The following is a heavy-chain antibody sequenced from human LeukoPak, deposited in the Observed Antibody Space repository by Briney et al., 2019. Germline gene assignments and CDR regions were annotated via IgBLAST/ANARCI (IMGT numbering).Heavy chain of an antibody. V-gene: IGHV3-30*03. CDR1: GFTFSTYG. CDR3: ARDHAGSGRAFDY. J-gene: IGHJ4*02. CDR2: LSSGGINK. D-gene: IGHD2-15*01. Sequence: GGSLRLSCGASGFTFSTYGIHWVRQAPGKGLEWGGLLSSGGINKHYADSVKGRFIISRDNSMNTLYLQMNSLGVEDTAVYYCARDHAGSGRAFDYWGQGTLVTVSS.